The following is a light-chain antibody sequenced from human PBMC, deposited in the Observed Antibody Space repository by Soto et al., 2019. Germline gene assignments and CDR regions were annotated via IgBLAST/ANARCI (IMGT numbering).Light chain of an antibody. J-gene: IGLJ3*02. CDR3: AVWDDSVNGPV. CDR2: FDD. V-gene: IGLV1-36*01. CDR1: NSNIGNNA. Sequence: QSVLTQPPSVSAAPRQRVTISCSGTNSNIGNNAVNWYQHLPGKAPKLLIHFDDRVPSGVSDRFSGSKSGTSASLAISGLQSDDEGNYYCAVWDDSVNGPVFGGGTKVTVL.